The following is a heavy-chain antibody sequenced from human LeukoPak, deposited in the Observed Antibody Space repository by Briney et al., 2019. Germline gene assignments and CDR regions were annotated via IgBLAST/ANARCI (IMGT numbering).Heavy chain of an antibody. CDR2: INPNSGGT. Sequence: ASVKVSCKASGYTFTGYYMHWVRQAPGQGLEWMGWINPNSGGTNYAQKLQGRVTMTTDTSTSTAYMELRSLRSDDTAVYYCARDLLRPGYSSSWHNDYWGQGTLVTVSS. J-gene: IGHJ4*02. V-gene: IGHV1-2*02. CDR3: ARDLLRPGYSSSWHNDY. D-gene: IGHD6-13*01. CDR1: GYTFTGYY.